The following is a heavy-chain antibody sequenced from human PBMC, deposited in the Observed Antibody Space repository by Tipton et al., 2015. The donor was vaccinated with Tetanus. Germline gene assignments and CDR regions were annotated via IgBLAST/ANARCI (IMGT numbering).Heavy chain of an antibody. CDR3: SRRSLTNFGLDV. V-gene: IGHV3-74*01. CDR2: INPDGGRT. Sequence: SLRLSCAASGFTSESHYMHWVRQTPGKGLVWISRINPDGGRTNYADSVKGRFTISRDHAKNTVYLQMNSLRAEDTAVYFCSRRSLTNFGLDVWGQGAPVPVSS. J-gene: IGHJ6*02. D-gene: IGHD1-1*01. CDR1: GFTSESHY.